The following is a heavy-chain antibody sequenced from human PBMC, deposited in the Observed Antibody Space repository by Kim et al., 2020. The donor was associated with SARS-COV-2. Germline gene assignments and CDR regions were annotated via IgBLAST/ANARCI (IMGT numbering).Heavy chain of an antibody. Sequence: SVKGRFTISRDNSKNTLYLQMNSLGAEDTAVYYCARVAAARHFYYYGMDVWGQGTTVTVSS. CDR3: ARVAAARHFYYYGMDV. J-gene: IGHJ6*02. V-gene: IGHV3-30*01. D-gene: IGHD6-13*01.